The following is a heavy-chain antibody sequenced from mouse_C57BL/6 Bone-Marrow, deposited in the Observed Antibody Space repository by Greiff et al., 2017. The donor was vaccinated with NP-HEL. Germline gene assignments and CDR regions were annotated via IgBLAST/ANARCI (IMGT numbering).Heavy chain of an antibody. CDR2: INPYNGGT. CDR1: GYTFTDYY. V-gene: IGHV1-19*01. Sequence: VQLQQSGPVLVKPGASVKMSCKASGYTFTDYYMNWVKQSHGKSLEWIGVINPYNGGTSYNQKFKGKATLTVDKSSSTAYMELNSLTSEDSAVYYCARFANLPYYFDYWGQGTTLTVSS. CDR3: ARFANLPYYFDY. J-gene: IGHJ2*01.